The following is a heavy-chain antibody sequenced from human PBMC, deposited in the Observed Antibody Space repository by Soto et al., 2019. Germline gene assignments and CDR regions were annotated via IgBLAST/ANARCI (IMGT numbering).Heavy chain of an antibody. CDR2: INPTSSHI. Sequence: VQLVESGGGLVMPGGSLRLSRAASGFTFSAYHMNWVRQAPGKGLEWVSSINPTSSHIYYADSVRGRFTISRDDSKNSVSLQMNSLRTEDAALYYCARGSSGGGGSYLRRDAFDVWGQGTMVTVSS. D-gene: IGHD2-15*01. V-gene: IGHV3-21*01. J-gene: IGHJ3*01. CDR3: ARGSSGGGGSYLRRDAFDV. CDR1: GFTFSAYH.